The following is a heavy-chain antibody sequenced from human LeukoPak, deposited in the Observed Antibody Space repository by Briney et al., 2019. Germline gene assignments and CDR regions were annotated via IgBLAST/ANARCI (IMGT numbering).Heavy chain of an antibody. CDR2: ISHGGDSA. J-gene: IGHJ4*02. CDR3: AKGRSGWYEGLDY. CDR1: GFTVSSNY. D-gene: IGHD6-19*01. Sequence: GGSLRLSCAASGFTVSSNYMTWVRQAPGKGLEWVSVISHGGDSAWYADSVKGRFTISRDNSKSTLFLQMNSLRADDTAIYYCAKGRSGWYEGLDYWGQGILVTVSS. V-gene: IGHV3-53*01.